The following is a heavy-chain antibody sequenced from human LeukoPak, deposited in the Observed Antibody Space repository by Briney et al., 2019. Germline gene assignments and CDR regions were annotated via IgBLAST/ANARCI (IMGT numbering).Heavy chain of an antibody. CDR3: ARHRSSWYYFDY. CDR2: IYYSGST. J-gene: IGHJ4*02. V-gene: IGHV4-59*08. Sequence: SETLSLTCTVSGSISSYYWSWIRQPPGKGLEWIGYIYYSGSTNYNPSLKSRVTISVDTSKNQFSLKLSSVTAADTAVYYCARHRSSWYYFDYWGQGTLVTVSS. CDR1: GSISSYY. D-gene: IGHD6-13*01.